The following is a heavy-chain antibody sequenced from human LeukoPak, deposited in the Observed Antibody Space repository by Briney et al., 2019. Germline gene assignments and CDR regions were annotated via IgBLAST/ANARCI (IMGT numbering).Heavy chain of an antibody. CDR3: ARVQWDSSGYHFDY. V-gene: IGHV4-30-4*08. CDR2: IYYSGST. D-gene: IGHD6-19*01. J-gene: IGHJ4*02. CDR1: GGSISSGDYY. Sequence: SQTLSLTCTVSGGSISSGDYYWSGIRQPPGKGLEWIGYIYYSGSTYYNPSLKSRVTISVDTSKNQFSLKLSSVTAADTAVYYCARVQWDSSGYHFDYWGQGTLVTVSS.